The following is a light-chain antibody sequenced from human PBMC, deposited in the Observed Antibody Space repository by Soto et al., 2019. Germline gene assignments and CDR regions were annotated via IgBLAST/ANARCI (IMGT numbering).Light chain of an antibody. J-gene: IGKJ1*01. Sequence: EIVLSQSAGAVSLSPGERDTLCCGDIESVSSSYLAWYQQKPGLAPRLLIYDASSRATGILDRFSGSGSGTDFTLTISRLEPEDFAVYYCQQYNNWPSWTFGQGTKV. CDR2: DAS. CDR1: ESVSSSY. V-gene: IGKV3D-20*01. CDR3: QQYNNWPSWT.